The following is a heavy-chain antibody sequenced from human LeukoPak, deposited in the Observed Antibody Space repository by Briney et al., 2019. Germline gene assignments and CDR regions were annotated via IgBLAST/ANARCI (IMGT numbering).Heavy chain of an antibody. CDR3: ARVATIWGSHRYFDC. Sequence: ASVKVSCKASGYNFITYPLIWVRQAPGQGLEWKGRISPYNDNTDLAQNLQGRVTMTTDTSTSTAYMELRGLTSDDTAVFFCARVATIWGSHRYFDCWGQGTLVTVSS. CDR2: ISPYNDNT. V-gene: IGHV1-18*01. D-gene: IGHD3-16*02. J-gene: IGHJ4*02. CDR1: GYNFITYP.